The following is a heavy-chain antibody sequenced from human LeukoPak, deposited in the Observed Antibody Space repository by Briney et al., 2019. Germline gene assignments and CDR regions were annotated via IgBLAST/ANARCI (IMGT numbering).Heavy chain of an antibody. D-gene: IGHD5-18*01. V-gene: IGHV4-39*07. CDR3: ARQGYSYGYDY. Sequence: KPSETLSLTCTVSGGSISSSSYYWGWIRQPPGKGLEWIGSIYYSGSTYYNPSLKSRVTMSVDTSKNQFSLKLSSVTAADTAVYYCARQGYSYGYDYWGQGTLVTVSS. CDR2: IYYSGST. J-gene: IGHJ4*02. CDR1: GGSISSSSYY.